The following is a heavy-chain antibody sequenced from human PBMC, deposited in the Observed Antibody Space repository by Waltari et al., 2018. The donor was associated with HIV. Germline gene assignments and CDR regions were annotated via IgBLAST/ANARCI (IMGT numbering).Heavy chain of an antibody. CDR2: FSGRGGST. V-gene: IGHV3-23*01. D-gene: IGHD6-19*01. J-gene: IGHJ5*02. Sequence: EVQLLESGGGLVQPGGSLRLSCAASGFTFSNYAINWVRQAPGKGLEWVAAFSGRGGSTHYADSVKGRFSISRDNSKNTLYLQMNSLRPEDTAIYYCAKGGRAVAGNWFDPWGQGTLVTVSS. CDR3: AKGGRAVAGNWFDP. CDR1: GFTFSNYA.